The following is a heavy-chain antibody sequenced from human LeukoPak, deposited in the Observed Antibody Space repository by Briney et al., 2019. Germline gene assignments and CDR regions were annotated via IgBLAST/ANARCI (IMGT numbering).Heavy chain of an antibody. CDR2: ISAYNGNT. Sequence: ASVKVSCKASGYTFTSYGISWVRQAPGQGLEWMGWISAYNGNTNYAQKLQGRVTMTTDTSTSTAYMELRSLRSDDTAVYYCARGVTMVRGRSGYYCMDVWGKGTTVTISS. D-gene: IGHD3-10*01. V-gene: IGHV1-18*01. J-gene: IGHJ6*03. CDR3: ARGVTMVRGRSGYYCMDV. CDR1: GYTFTSYG.